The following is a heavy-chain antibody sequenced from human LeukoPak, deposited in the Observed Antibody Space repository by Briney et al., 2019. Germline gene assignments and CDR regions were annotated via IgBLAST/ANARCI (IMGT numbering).Heavy chain of an antibody. V-gene: IGHV4-59*12. CDR1: GGSISSYY. CDR3: ARDPIWFGELLKDY. J-gene: IGHJ4*02. Sequence: SETLSLTCTVSGGSISSYYWSWIRQPPGKGLEWIGYIYYSGSTNYNPSLKSRVTISVDTSKNQFSLKLSSVTAADTAVYYCARDPIWFGELLKDYWGQGTLVTVSS. CDR2: IYYSGST. D-gene: IGHD3-10*01.